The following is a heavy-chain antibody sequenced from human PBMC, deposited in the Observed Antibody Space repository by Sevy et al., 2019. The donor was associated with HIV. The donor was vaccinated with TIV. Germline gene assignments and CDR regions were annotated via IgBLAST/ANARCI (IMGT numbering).Heavy chain of an antibody. D-gene: IGHD2-2*01. CDR1: GFTFSDYA. V-gene: IGHV3-30-3*01. J-gene: IGHJ4*02. CDR3: ARDRSTRWINYYFDY. Sequence: GGSLRLSCAASGFTFSDYAMHWVRHTQGKGLEWVAVISYEGINKNYADSVKGRFTLSRDNSKNTLSLQMNSPRTEDPAVYYCARDRSTRWINYYFDYWGQGTLVTVSS. CDR2: ISYEGINK.